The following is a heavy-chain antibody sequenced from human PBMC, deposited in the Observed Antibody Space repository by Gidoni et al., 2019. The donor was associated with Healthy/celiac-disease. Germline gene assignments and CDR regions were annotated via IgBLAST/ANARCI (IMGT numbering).Heavy chain of an antibody. V-gene: IGHV3-53*01. Sequence: TVSSNYMSWVRQAPGKGLEWVSVIYSGGSTYYADSVKGRFTISRDNSKNTLYLQMNSLRAEDTAVYYCARAQDYYGLGSYPGFWFDPWGQGTLVTVSS. CDR2: IYSGGST. CDR3: ARAQDYYGLGSYPGFWFDP. D-gene: IGHD3-10*01. J-gene: IGHJ5*02. CDR1: TVSSNY.